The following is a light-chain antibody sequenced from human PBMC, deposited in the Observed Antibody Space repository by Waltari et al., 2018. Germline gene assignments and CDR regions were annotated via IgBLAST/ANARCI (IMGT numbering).Light chain of an antibody. CDR3: DSYTSSVTRI. CDR2: DVT. CDR1: SSDVGGYNY. Sequence: QSALTQPASVSGSPGKSITIPCTGTSSDVGGYNYVAWFQQYPGKAPKLLIYDVTNRFAGVSNRFSGSKSGNTASLTISGLQAEDEADYYCDSYTSSVTRIFGTGTKVTVL. V-gene: IGLV2-14*03. J-gene: IGLJ1*01.